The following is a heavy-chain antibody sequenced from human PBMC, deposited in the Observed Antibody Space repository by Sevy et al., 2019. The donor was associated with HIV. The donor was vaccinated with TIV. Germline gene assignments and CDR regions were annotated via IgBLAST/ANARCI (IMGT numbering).Heavy chain of an antibody. V-gene: IGHV3-23*01. D-gene: IGHD2-8*01. CDR1: GFTFSKYS. J-gene: IGHJ4*02. CDR3: AREGCTKPHDY. CDR2: LSFGCGEI. Sequence: GGCLRLSCAASGFTFSKYSMSWVRQPPGKGLEWVSTLSFGCGEINYADSVKGRFTISRDNSKSSVYLQMNNLRPDDTAVYYCAREGCTKPHDYWGQGTRVTVSS.